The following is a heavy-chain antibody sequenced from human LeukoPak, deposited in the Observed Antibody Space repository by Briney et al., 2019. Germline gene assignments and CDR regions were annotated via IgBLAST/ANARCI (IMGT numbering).Heavy chain of an antibody. CDR1: GFTFSSYA. V-gene: IGHV3-64*01. J-gene: IGHJ6*02. CDR3: ARGKGYCSSTSCHVYGMDV. D-gene: IGHD2-2*01. Sequence: GGSLRPSCAASGFTFSSYAMHWVRQAPGKGLEYVSAISSNGGSTYYANSVKGRFTISRDNSKNTLYLQMGSLRAEDMAVYYCARGKGYCSSTSCHVYGMDVWGQGTTVTVSS. CDR2: ISSNGGST.